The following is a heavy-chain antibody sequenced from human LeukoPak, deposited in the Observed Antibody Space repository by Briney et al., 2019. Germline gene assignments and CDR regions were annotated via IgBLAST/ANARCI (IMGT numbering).Heavy chain of an antibody. CDR1: GFTFSNYN. D-gene: IGHD3-22*01. CDR3: ARDDSTQGTDY. CDR2: ISSSSSYI. Sequence: GGSLRLSCAASGFTFSNYNMNWVRQAPGKGLEWVSSISSSSSYIYYADSVKGRFTISRDNAKNSLYLQMNSLRAEDTAVYYCARDDSTQGTDYWGQGTLVTVSS. V-gene: IGHV3-21*01. J-gene: IGHJ4*02.